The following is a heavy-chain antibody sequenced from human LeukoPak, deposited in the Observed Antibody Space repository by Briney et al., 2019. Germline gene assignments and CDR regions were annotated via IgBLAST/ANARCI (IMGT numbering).Heavy chain of an antibody. V-gene: IGHV1-69*13. D-gene: IGHD3-10*01. Sequence: SVKVSCKASGGTFISYAISWVRQAPGQGLEWMGGIIPIFGTANYAQKFQGRVTITADESTSTAYMELSSLRSEDTAVYYCARGLWFGELLHPYYFDYWSQATLVTVSS. CDR3: ARGLWFGELLHPYYFDY. CDR2: IIPIFGTA. CDR1: GGTFISYA. J-gene: IGHJ4*02.